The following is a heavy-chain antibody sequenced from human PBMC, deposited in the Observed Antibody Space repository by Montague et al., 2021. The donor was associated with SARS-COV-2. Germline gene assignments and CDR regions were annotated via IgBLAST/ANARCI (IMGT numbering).Heavy chain of an antibody. Sequence: SETLSLTCAVYGGSFSGYYWSWIRQPPGKGLEWIGEIHHSGSTNYNPSLKSRVTISVDTSRNQFSLKLSSVTAADTAVYYCARATLGITMRVPVMTSIDYNFDFWGQGNLVTVSS. D-gene: IGHD3-22*01. CDR3: ARATLGITMRVPVMTSIDYNFDF. J-gene: IGHJ4*02. CDR1: GGSFSGYY. CDR2: IHHSGST. V-gene: IGHV4-34*01.